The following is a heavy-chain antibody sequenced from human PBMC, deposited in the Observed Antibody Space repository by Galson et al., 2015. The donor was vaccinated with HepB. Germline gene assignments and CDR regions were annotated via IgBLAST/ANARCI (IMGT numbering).Heavy chain of an antibody. CDR2: INPNSGGT. Sequence: WVRQAPGQGLEWMGWINPNSGGTNYAQNFQGRVTMTRDTSISTAYMELTWLRSDDTAVYYCARETKKSTGSYYPPHYWGQGTLVTVSS. J-gene: IGHJ4*02. D-gene: IGHD1-26*01. V-gene: IGHV1-2*02. CDR3: ARETKKSTGSYYPPHY.